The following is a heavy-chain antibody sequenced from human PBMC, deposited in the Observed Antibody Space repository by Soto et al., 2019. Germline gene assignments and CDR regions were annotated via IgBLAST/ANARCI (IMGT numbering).Heavy chain of an antibody. V-gene: IGHV6-1*01. CDR1: GDSVSSNSHA. J-gene: IGHJ4*02. CDR3: ARVELNAGTFHY. Sequence: PSQTLSLTCSISGDSVSSNSHARNWIRQSPSRGLAWLGKTYYRSKWYKHYAVSVKSRITINLDTSKNQFSLQLISVTHEDTDVYYCARVELNAGTFHYWGQGTLVTVSS. D-gene: IGHD1-1*01. CDR2: TYYRSKWYK.